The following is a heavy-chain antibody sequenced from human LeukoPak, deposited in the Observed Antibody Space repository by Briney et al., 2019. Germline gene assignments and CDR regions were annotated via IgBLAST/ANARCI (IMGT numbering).Heavy chain of an antibody. J-gene: IGHJ4*02. Sequence: ASVTVSCKASGGTFSIYAISWVRQAPGQGLEWMGGIIPIFGTANYAQKFQGRVTITADESTSTAYMELSSLRSEDTAVYYCARAGGQWLTTDYWGQGTLVTVSS. CDR3: ARAGGQWLTTDY. D-gene: IGHD6-19*01. V-gene: IGHV1-69*01. CDR1: GGTFSIYA. CDR2: IIPIFGTA.